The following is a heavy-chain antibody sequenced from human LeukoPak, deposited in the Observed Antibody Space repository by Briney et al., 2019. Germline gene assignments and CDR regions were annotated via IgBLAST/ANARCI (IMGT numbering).Heavy chain of an antibody. CDR2: IGFSGGST. V-gene: IGHV3-23*01. CDR1: GFTFSSYA. CDR3: AIGTTGFDF. D-gene: IGHD4-17*01. Sequence: GGSLRLSCAASGFTFSSYAMSWVRQAPGKGLEWVSAIGFSGGSTYHADSVKGRFTISRDNSQNTPYLQMNSLRAEDTAVYYCAIGTTGFDFRGQGTLVTVSS. J-gene: IGHJ4*02.